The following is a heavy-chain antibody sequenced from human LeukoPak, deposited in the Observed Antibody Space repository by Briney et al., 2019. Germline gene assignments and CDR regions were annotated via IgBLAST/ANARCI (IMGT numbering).Heavy chain of an antibody. D-gene: IGHD3-3*01. Sequence: GGSLRLSCAASGFTFSSYGMHWVRQAPGKGLEWVAFIRYDGSNKYYADSVKGRSTISRDNSKNTLYPQMNSLRAEDTAVYYCAKGLYYDFWSAYDYWGQGTLVTVSS. CDR2: IRYDGSNK. J-gene: IGHJ4*02. V-gene: IGHV3-30*02. CDR3: AKGLYYDFWSAYDY. CDR1: GFTFSSYG.